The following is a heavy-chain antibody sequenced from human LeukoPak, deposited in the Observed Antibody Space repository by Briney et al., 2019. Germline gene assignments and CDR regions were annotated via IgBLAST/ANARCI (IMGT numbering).Heavy chain of an antibody. CDR2: IYHSGST. Sequence: SETLSLPCTVSGYSISSGYYWGWIRQPPGKGLEWIGSIYHSGSTYYNPSLKSRVTISVDTSKNQFSLKLRSVTAADTAVYYCARDSITMIVGRAFDIWGQGTMVTVSS. J-gene: IGHJ3*02. D-gene: IGHD3-22*01. V-gene: IGHV4-38-2*02. CDR3: ARDSITMIVGRAFDI. CDR1: GYSISSGYY.